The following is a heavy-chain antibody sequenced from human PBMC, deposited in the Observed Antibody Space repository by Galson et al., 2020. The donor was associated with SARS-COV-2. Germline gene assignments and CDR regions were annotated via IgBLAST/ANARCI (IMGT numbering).Heavy chain of an antibody. CDR1: GFTFSNYD. Sequence: GESLKISCAASGFTFSNYDMNWVRQAPGKGLEWVSSISSSYRYIYYADSVKGRFTISRDNAENSLFLQMNSLRVDDTAVYYCARDLPTQPGCWGQGTLVTVSS. D-gene: IGHD6-19*01. CDR2: ISSSYRYI. V-gene: IGHV3-21*01. CDR3: ARDLPTQPGC. J-gene: IGHJ4*02.